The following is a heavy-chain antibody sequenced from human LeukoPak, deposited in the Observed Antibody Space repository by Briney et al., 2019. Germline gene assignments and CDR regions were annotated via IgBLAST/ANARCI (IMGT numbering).Heavy chain of an antibody. CDR2: IYYSGST. Sequence: PSETLSLTCTVSGGSISSSSYYWGWIRQPPGKGLEWIGSIYYSGSTYYNPSLKSRVTISVDTSKNQFSLKLSSVTAADTAVYYCARHRDVDRGYNWFDPWGLGTLVTVSS. D-gene: IGHD5-12*01. CDR3: ARHRDVDRGYNWFDP. V-gene: IGHV4-39*01. J-gene: IGHJ5*02. CDR1: GGSISSSSYY.